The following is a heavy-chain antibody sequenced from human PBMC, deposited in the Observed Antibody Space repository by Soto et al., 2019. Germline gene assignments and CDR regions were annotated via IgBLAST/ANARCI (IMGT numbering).Heavy chain of an antibody. J-gene: IGHJ6*03. D-gene: IGHD5-18*01. CDR1: GFTFSSYG. Sequence: QVHLVESGGGVVQPGRSLRLSCVASGFTFSSYGFHWVRQAPGKGLEWVAIISFDGRNEFYADSVMGRFNISRDNSRNRLYLQMNSLRVEDTAVYYWVTSSQVQSTIYYYYSYMDVWGKGTKVTVS. CDR3: VTSSQVQSTIYYYYSYMDV. V-gene: IGHV3-30*03. CDR2: ISFDGRNE.